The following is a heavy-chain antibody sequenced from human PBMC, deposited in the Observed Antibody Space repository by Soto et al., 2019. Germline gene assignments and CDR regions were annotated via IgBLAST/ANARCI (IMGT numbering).Heavy chain of an antibody. D-gene: IGHD2-21*01. V-gene: IGHV4-31*03. CDR1: GGSISSGGYY. J-gene: IGHJ6*02. CDR3: AASCVACGGFNYYGMDV. Sequence: QVQLQESGPGLVKPSQTLSLTCTVSGGSISSGGYYWYWIRQHPGKGLEWIGYIYYSGTTYYNPSLKSRFTISVDTSKNQFSRKRSSVTAADTAVYYCAASCVACGGFNYYGMDVWGQGTTVTVSS. CDR2: IYYSGTT.